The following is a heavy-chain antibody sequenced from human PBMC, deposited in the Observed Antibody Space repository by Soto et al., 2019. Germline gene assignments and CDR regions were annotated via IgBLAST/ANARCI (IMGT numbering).Heavy chain of an antibody. CDR1: GYSITTNGYY. CDR3: ARSHYTYGLLIDY. D-gene: IGHD2-8*01. J-gene: IGHJ4*02. CDR2: VYWTGST. V-gene: IGHV4-39*01. Sequence: ETLSLTCSVSGYSITTNGYYWGWIRQPPGKGLQWIGNVYWTGSTFSHPSLTSRVFISVDTSKNEFSLRLTSVTAADTAVYYCARSHYTYGLLIDYWGPGTLVTVSS.